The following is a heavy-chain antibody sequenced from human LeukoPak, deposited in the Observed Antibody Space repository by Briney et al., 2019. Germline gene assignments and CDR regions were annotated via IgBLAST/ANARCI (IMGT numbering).Heavy chain of an antibody. CDR1: GGSISSYY. CDR3: ARETSLVGYSGGLGFNY. D-gene: IGHD6-19*01. Sequence: SETLSLTCTVSGGSISSYYWSWLRQPPGKGLEWNGYIYYSGTTDYNPSLKSRVTISVDTSKNQFSLRLTSVTAADTAVYYCARETSLVGYSGGLGFNYWGQGTLVTVSS. CDR2: IYYSGTT. V-gene: IGHV4-59*01. J-gene: IGHJ4*02.